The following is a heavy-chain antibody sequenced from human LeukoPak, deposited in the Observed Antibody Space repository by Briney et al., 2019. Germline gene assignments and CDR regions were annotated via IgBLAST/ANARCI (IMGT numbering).Heavy chain of an antibody. CDR2: ISGSGGST. V-gene: IGHV3-23*01. CDR1: GFTFSSYA. J-gene: IGHJ6*02. CDR3: AKDPGMLNYYGMDV. D-gene: IGHD3-10*02. Sequence: PGGSLRLSCAASGFTFSSYAMSWVRQAPGKGLEWVSAISGSGGSTYYADSVKGRFTISRDNSKNTLYLQMNSLRAEDTAVYYCAKDPGMLNYYGMDVWGQGTTVTVSS.